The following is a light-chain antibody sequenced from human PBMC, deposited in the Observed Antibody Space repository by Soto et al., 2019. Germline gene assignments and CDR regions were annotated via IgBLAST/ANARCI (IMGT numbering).Light chain of an antibody. J-gene: IGKJ1*01. V-gene: IGKV2-28*01. CDR2: LGS. Sequence: DIVMTQSPLSLPVTPGEPASISCRSSQSLLHSNGYNYLDWYLQKPGQSPQLLIYLGSDRASGVPDRFSGSGLGTDFTLKISRVEAEDVGVYYCMQALQTPWTLGQGTKVEIK. CDR1: QSLLHSNGYNY. CDR3: MQALQTPWT.